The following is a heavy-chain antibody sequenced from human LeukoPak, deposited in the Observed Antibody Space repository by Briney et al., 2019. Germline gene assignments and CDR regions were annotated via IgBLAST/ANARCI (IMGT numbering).Heavy chain of an antibody. CDR2: IYHSGST. CDR3: ARRQTVTRYGMDV. CDR1: GGSISSSNW. J-gene: IGHJ6*02. V-gene: IGHV4-4*02. Sequence: SETLSLTCAVSGGSISSSNWWSWVRQPPGKGLEWIEEIYHSGSTNYNPSLKSRVTISVDKSKNQFSLKLSSVTAADTAVYYCARRQTVTRYGMDVWGQGTTVTVSS. D-gene: IGHD4-17*01.